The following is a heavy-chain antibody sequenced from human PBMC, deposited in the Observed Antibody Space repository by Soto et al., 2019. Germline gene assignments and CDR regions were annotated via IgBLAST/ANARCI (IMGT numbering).Heavy chain of an antibody. J-gene: IGHJ4*02. CDR2: INHSGST. V-gene: IGHV4-34*01. D-gene: IGHD3-3*01. CDR1: GGSFSGYY. CDR3: ARGARYYDFWSGYFDY. Sequence: PSETLSLTCAVYGGSFSGYYWSWIRQPPGKGLEWIGEINHSGSTNYNPSLKSRVTISVDTSKNQFSLKLSSVAAADTAVYYCARGARYYDFWSGYFDYWGQGTLVTVSS.